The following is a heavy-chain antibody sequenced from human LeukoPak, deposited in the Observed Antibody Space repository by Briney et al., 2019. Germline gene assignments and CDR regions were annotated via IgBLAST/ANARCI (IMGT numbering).Heavy chain of an antibody. CDR3: TRPFYDSSGSNWFDP. D-gene: IGHD3-22*01. J-gene: IGHJ5*02. Sequence: GASVKVSCKASGYTFTSYGISWVRQAPGQGLEWMGWISAYNGNTNYAQKLQGRVTMTTDTSTSTAYMELRSLRSDDTAVYYCTRPFYDSSGSNWFDPWGQGTLVTVSS. CDR1: GYTFTSYG. CDR2: ISAYNGNT. V-gene: IGHV1-18*01.